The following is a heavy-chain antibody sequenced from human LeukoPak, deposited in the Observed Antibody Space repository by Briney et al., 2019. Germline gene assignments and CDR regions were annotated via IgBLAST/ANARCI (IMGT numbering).Heavy chain of an antibody. D-gene: IGHD3-3*01. CDR2: INHSGST. V-gene: IGHV4-34*01. CDR1: GGSFSGYY. Sequence: PSETLSLTXAVYGGSFSGYYWSWIRQPPGKGLEWIGEINHSGSTNYNPSLKSRVTISVDTSKNQFSLKLSSVTAADMAVYYCARGQLFTHRRITIFGVARNFYYMDVWGKGTTVTVSS. J-gene: IGHJ6*03. CDR3: ARGQLFTHRRITIFGVARNFYYMDV.